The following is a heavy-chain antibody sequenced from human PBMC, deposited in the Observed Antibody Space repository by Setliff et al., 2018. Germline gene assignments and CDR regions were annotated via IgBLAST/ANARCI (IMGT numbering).Heavy chain of an antibody. CDR2: INPSGENT. D-gene: IGHD3-3*01. J-gene: IGHJ3*02. CDR1: GYTLSSYY. V-gene: IGHV1-46*03. Sequence: GASAKVSCKASGYTLSSYYMHWVRQAPGQGLEWLGLINPSGENTVYAEEFQDRLSMTRDTSTSTVYMEVSSLRSEDTAVYYCARDRYYNSWSGTSITAPHDAFDIWGQGTMGTV. CDR3: ARDRYYNSWSGTSITAPHDAFDI.